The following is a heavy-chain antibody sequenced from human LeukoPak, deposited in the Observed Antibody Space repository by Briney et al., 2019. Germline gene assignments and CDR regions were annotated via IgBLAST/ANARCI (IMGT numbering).Heavy chain of an antibody. J-gene: IGHJ4*02. CDR2: IYPGDSDT. CDR1: GYSFTSYW. Sequence: GESLKISCKGSGYSFTSYWIGWVRQMPGKGLEWMGIIYPGDSDTRYSPSFQGQVTISADKSISTAYLQWSSLKASDTAMYYCARVQSSSWYSSGYYFDYWGQGTLVTVSS. V-gene: IGHV5-51*01. CDR3: ARVQSSSWYSSGYYFDY. D-gene: IGHD6-13*01.